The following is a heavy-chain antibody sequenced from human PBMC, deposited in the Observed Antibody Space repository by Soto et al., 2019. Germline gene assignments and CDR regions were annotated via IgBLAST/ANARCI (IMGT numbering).Heavy chain of an antibody. CDR3: ARLRRDFVVVAALYLDH. CDR1: GGSVSSGSYH. V-gene: IGHV4-61*01. J-gene: IGHJ4*02. D-gene: IGHD2-2*01. CDR2: IYYSGST. Sequence: SSGTLSLTCTVSGGSVSSGSYHWSWIRQPPGKGLEWIGYIYYSGSTNYNPSLKSRVTISVDTSKNQFSLKLSSVTAADTAVYYCARLRRDFVVVAALYLDHWGQGTLVTVSS.